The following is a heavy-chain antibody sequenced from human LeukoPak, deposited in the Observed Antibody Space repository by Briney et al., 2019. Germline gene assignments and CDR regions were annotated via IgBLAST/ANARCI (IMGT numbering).Heavy chain of an antibody. V-gene: IGHV1-46*03. CDR3: ARGTYCSGGSCPYRTNYYYYYMDV. J-gene: IGHJ6*03. CDR1: GYTFTSYY. Sequence: ASVKVSCKASGYTFTSYYMHWVRQAPGQGLEWMGIINPSGGSTSYAQKFQGRVTMTRDTSTSTVYMELSSLRSGDTAVYYCARGTYCSGGSCPYRTNYYYYYMDVWGKGTTVTVSS. D-gene: IGHD2-15*01. CDR2: INPSGGST.